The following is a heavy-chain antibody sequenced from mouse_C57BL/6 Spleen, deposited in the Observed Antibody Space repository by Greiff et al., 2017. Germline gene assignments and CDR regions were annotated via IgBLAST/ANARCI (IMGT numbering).Heavy chain of an antibody. J-gene: IGHJ1*03. Sequence: QVQLKQPGTELVKPGASVKLSCKASGYTFTSYWMHWVKQRPGQGLEWIGNINPSNGGTNYNEQFKSKATLTVDKSSSTAYMQLSSLTSEDSAVYYCARSGGLLRDWYFDVWGTGTTVTVSS. V-gene: IGHV1-53*01. CDR1: GYTFTSYW. CDR3: ARSGGLLRDWYFDV. CDR2: INPSNGGT. D-gene: IGHD1-1*01.